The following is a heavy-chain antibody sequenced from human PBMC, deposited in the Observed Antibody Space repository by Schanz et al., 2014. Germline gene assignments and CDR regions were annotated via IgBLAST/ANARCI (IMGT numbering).Heavy chain of an antibody. CDR3: ASSAAAYISSWDFDF. D-gene: IGHD6-13*01. V-gene: IGHV1-69*02. CDR2: IIPILGIA. J-gene: IGHJ4*02. CDR1: GGTFSTYT. Sequence: QAQLVQSGAEVKKPGSSVKVSCKASGGTFSTYTISWVRQAPGQGLEWMGRIIPILGIANYAQKFQGRVTITADKSTFTAYMDVSSLRSEDTAVYYCASSAAAYISSWDFDFWGQGTLVTVSS.